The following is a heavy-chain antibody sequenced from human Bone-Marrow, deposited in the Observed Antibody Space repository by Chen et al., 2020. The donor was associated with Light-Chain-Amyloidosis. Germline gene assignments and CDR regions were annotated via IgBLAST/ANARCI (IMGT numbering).Heavy chain of an antibody. Sequence: QVQLQQWGAGLLKPSETLSLTCAVYGGSFSGYYWSWIRQPPGKGLEWIGEINHSGSTNYNPSLKSRVTISVDTSKNQFSLKLSSVTAADTAVYYCARGWIRDGMDVWGQGTTVTVSS. CDR1: GGSFSGYY. D-gene: IGHD5-12*01. CDR3: ARGWIRDGMDV. V-gene: IGHV4-34*01. J-gene: IGHJ6*02. CDR2: INHSGST.